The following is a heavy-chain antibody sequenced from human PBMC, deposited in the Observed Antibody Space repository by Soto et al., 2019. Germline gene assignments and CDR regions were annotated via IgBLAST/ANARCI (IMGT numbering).Heavy chain of an antibody. Sequence: GGSLRLSCAVTGVTLRGNGMSWVRQAPGKGLEWVSSITIAGTYYADSAKGRFTFSTDYSRNTIFLQMNRLRAEDSAIYYCAGDGGNSYLGQGALVTVSS. V-gene: IGHV3-53*01. CDR2: ITIAGT. CDR3: AGDGGNSY. J-gene: IGHJ4*02. D-gene: IGHD2-15*01. CDR1: GVTLRGNG.